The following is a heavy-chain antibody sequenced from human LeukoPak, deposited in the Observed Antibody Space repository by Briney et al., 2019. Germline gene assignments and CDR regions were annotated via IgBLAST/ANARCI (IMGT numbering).Heavy chain of an antibody. V-gene: IGHV1-69*04. D-gene: IGHD3-10*01. J-gene: IGHJ4*02. CDR2: IIPMLDIQ. CDR1: GGTFSSYV. CDR3: ASERGATQYFDY. Sequence: SVKVSCKASGGTFSSYVITWVRQAPGQGLEWMGRIIPMLDIQNHAQKFQGRVTITADKSTSTAYMELSSLRSEDTAVHYCASERGATQYFDYWGQGTLVTVSS.